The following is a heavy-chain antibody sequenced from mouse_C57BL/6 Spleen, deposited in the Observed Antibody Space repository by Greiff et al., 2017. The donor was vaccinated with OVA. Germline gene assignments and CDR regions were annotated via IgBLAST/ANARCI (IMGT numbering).Heavy chain of an antibody. J-gene: IGHJ1*03. CDR1: GYTFTSYT. CDR2: INPSSGYT. Sequence: VQLQQSGAELARPGASVKMSCKASGYTFTSYTMHWVKQRPGQGLEWIGYINPSSGYTKYNQKFKDKATLTADKSSSTAYMQLSSLTSEDSAVYYCALYYGNSYWYFDVWGTGTTVTVSS. D-gene: IGHD2-1*01. CDR3: ALYYGNSYWYFDV. V-gene: IGHV1-4*01.